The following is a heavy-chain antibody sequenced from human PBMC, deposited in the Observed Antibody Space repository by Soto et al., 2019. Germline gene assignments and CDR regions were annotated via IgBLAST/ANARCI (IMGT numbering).Heavy chain of an antibody. CDR3: AKEVSLGSPVDFGY. J-gene: IGHJ4*02. D-gene: IGHD7-27*01. Sequence: GGSLRLSCAASGFTFTIFAMSWVRQSPGKGLEWVSTISGSGGSTYYADAVKGRFTISRDNSMGTLYLQMKSLRVEDTAIYYCAKEVSLGSPVDFGYWGQGTLVTVSS. CDR1: GFTFTIFA. V-gene: IGHV3-23*01. CDR2: ISGSGGST.